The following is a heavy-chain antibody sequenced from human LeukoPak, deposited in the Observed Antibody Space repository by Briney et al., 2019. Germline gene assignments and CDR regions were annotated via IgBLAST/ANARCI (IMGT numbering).Heavy chain of an antibody. V-gene: IGHV4-59*01. CDR3: ARGSWAPAMTTPPPDFDP. CDR1: GRSISSFY. CDR2: IYYSGST. J-gene: IGHJ5*02. Sequence: SETLSLTCTVSGRSISSFYWSWIRQPPGKGLEWLGYIYYSGSTKYNPSLKSRATLSADTSKNQVSLKVSSVTAADTAVYYCARGSWAPAMTTPPPDFDPWGQGALVTVSS. D-gene: IGHD4-17*01.